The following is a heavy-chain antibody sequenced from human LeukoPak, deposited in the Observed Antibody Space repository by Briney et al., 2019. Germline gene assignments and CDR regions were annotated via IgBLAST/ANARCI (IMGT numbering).Heavy chain of an antibody. CDR2: IYYSGNT. CDR1: GGSITPYY. V-gene: IGHV4-59*08. CDR3: ARYNGYAGDYFDY. Sequence: SETLSLTCTVSGGSITPYYWGWIRQPPGKGLEWIGYIYYSGNTNYNFSLKSRVTMSVDTSKNQFSLKLTSVTAADTAVYYCARYNGYAGDYFDYWGQGTLVSVSS. J-gene: IGHJ4*02. D-gene: IGHD5-12*01.